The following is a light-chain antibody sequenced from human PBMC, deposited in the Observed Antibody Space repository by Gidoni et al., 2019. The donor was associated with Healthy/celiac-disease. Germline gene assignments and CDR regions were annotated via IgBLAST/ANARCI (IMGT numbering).Light chain of an antibody. J-gene: IGKJ2*01. Sequence: DIVMTQAPDALAVSRGERATINCKSSQSVLYSSNNKNYLAWYQQKPGQPPKLLIYWASTRESGVPDRFSGRGSGTDFTLTISSLQAEDVAVYYCQQYYSTPYTFGQGTKLEIK. CDR1: QSVLYSSNNKNY. V-gene: IGKV4-1*01. CDR3: QQYYSTPYT. CDR2: WAS.